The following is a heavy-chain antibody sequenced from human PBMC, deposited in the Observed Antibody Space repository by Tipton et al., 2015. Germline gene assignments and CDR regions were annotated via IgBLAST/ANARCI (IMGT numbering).Heavy chain of an antibody. J-gene: IGHJ4*02. V-gene: IGHV4-4*09. Sequence: TLSLTCTVSGGSIDSYYWSWIRQPPGKRLEWIGYIDFRGSTEYNPSVKSRVTISADTSKNQFSLKLSSVTAADTAVYYCARARGRHGGLFDSWGQGTPVTVSS. CDR2: IDFRGST. CDR1: GGSIDSYY. CDR3: ARARGRHGGLFDS. D-gene: IGHD4-23*01.